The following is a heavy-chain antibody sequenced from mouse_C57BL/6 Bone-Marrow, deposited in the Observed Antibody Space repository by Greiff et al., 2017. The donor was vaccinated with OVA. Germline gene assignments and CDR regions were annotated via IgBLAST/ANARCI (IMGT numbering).Heavy chain of an antibody. CDR1: GYAFSSYW. CDR2: IYPGDGDT. J-gene: IGHJ1*03. V-gene: IGHV1-80*01. Sequence: VQLQQSGAELVKPGASVKISCKASGYAFSSYWMNWVKQRPGKGLEWIGQIYPGDGDTNYNGKFKGKATLTTDKSSSTAYMQLSSLTSEDSAVYFCARGRDYGSNLYWYFGVWGTGTTVTVSS. D-gene: IGHD1-1*01. CDR3: ARGRDYGSNLYWYFGV.